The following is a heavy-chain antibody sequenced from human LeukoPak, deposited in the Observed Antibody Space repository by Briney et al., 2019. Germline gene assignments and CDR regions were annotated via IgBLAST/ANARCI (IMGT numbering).Heavy chain of an antibody. J-gene: IGHJ4*02. V-gene: IGHV3-30*18. D-gene: IGHD6-19*01. CDR1: GFTFSVYG. Sequence: GGSLRLSCVVSGFTFSVYGMHWVRLAPGKGLEWVAVISYDGSNEYYGDSVKGRFTISRDNSKNTVYLQMNSLRAEDTAVYYCAKGMEQWLPYFDYWGQGTQVTVSS. CDR3: AKGMEQWLPYFDY. CDR2: ISYDGSNE.